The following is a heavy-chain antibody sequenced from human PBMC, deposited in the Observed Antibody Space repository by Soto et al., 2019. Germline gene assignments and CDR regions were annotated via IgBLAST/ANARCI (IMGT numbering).Heavy chain of an antibody. V-gene: IGHV4-39*01. CDR2: IYYSGST. Sequence: TSETLSLTCTVSGGSISSSSYYWGWIRQPPGKGLEWIGSIYYSGSTYYNPSLKSRVTISVDTSKNQFSLKLSSVTAADTAVYYCARRYGDNFDYWGQGTLVTVSS. J-gene: IGHJ4*02. CDR1: GGSISSSSYY. D-gene: IGHD4-17*01. CDR3: ARRYGDNFDY.